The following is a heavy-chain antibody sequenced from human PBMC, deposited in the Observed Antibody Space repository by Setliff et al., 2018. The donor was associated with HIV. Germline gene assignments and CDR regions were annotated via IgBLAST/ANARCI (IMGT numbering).Heavy chain of an antibody. CDR1: GGSIGGYS. J-gene: IGHJ4*02. D-gene: IGHD3-10*01. CDR3: ARRPMVRGFGRYYFDY. V-gene: IGHV4-4*09. Sequence: SETLSLTCSVSGGSIGGYSWGWIRQSLGKGLEWIGYIYPSTSANYNPSLKSRVRILLDTSKNQFSLRLTSVTAADTAVYFCARRPMVRGFGRYYFDYWGQGTLVTVSS. CDR2: IYPSTSA.